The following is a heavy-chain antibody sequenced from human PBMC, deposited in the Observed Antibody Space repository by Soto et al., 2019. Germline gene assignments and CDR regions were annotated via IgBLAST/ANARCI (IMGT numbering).Heavy chain of an antibody. V-gene: IGHV3-74*03. CDR1: GFTFSNYW. D-gene: IGHD6-19*01. CDR3: ARDPAPIGWYDY. CDR2: INSDGSST. Sequence: GGSLRLSCAASGFTFSNYWMHWVRQAPGKGLVWVSCINSDGSSTMYADSVKGRFTIFRDNAKSTLYLQMNSLRAEDTAVYYCARDPAPIGWYDYWGQGILVTVSS. J-gene: IGHJ4*02.